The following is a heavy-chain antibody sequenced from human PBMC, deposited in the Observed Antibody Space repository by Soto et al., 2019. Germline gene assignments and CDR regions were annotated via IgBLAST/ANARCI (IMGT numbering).Heavy chain of an antibody. CDR3: ARGYGSGSYYYYGMDV. V-gene: IGHV1-69*01. Sequence: QVQLVQSGAEVKKPGSSVKVSCKASGGTFSSYAISWVRQAPGQGLEWMGGTIPIFGTANYAQKFQGRVTITADESTSTAYMELSSLRSEDTAVYYCARGYGSGSYYYYGMDVWGQGTTVTVSS. CDR2: TIPIFGTA. CDR1: GGTFSSYA. D-gene: IGHD3-10*01. J-gene: IGHJ6*02.